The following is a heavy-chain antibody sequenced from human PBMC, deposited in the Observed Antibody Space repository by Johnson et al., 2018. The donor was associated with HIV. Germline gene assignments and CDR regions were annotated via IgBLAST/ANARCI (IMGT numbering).Heavy chain of an antibody. V-gene: IGHV3-20*04. D-gene: IGHD3-22*01. CDR3: SRVTAHYYDSSGYVDAFDI. CDR2: IHWNGGST. Sequence: VQLVESGGRVVRPGESLRLSCAASGFTFDDYVMSWVRLAPGQGLECVFGIHWNGGSTGYADSVKGRFTISRDNAKNSLYLQMNSLRAEDTALYYCSRVTAHYYDSSGYVDAFDIWGQGTMVTV. J-gene: IGHJ3*02. CDR1: GFTFDDYV.